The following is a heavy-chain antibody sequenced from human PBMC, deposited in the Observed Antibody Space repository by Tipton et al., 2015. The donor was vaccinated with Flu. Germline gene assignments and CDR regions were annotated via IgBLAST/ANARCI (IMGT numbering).Heavy chain of an antibody. J-gene: IGHJ4*02. D-gene: IGHD3-16*02. CDR2: IWHNVRA. CDR1: GDSIGSDYF. V-gene: IGHV4-38-2*01. CDR3: TRHNTNGGIVVADFDS. Sequence: TLSLTCSVSGDSIGSDYFWGWIRQPPGKGLEFIGSIWHNVRAYHNPSLKSRVTISIDTSKNQFSLKLSSVTAADTAVYYCTRHNTNGGIVVADFDSWGQGTLVTVSS.